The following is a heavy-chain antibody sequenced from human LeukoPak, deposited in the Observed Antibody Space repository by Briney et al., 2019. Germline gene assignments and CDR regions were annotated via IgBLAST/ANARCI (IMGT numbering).Heavy chain of an antibody. CDR2: MNPNSGNT. Sequence: GASVKVSCKASGYTFTSYDTNWVRQATGQGLEWMGWMNPNSGNTGYAQKFQGRVTMTRNTSISTAYMELSSLRSEDTAVYYCARGRPSLYYYDSSGYYSDYWGQGTLVTVSS. J-gene: IGHJ4*02. CDR3: ARGRPSLYYYDSSGYYSDY. V-gene: IGHV1-8*01. D-gene: IGHD3-22*01. CDR1: GYTFTSYD.